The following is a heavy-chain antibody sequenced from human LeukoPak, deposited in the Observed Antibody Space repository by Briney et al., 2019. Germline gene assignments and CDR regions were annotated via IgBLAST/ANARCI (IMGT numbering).Heavy chain of an antibody. J-gene: IGHJ4*02. Sequence: SGGSLRLSCAASGFIFSSYAMSWVRQAPGKGLEWVSTISDSGSSTYYADSVKGRFTISRDNSKNTLYLQMNSLRAEGTAVYFKGFSSSRRTHDCWGQGTLVTVSS. D-gene: IGHD6-13*01. CDR1: GFIFSSYA. CDR3: GFSSSRRTHDC. CDR2: ISDSGSST. V-gene: IGHV3-23*01.